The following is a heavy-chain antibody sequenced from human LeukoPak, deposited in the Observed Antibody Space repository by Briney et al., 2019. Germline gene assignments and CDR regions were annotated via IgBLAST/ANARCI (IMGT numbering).Heavy chain of an antibody. V-gene: IGHV1-2*02. J-gene: IGHJ4*02. CDR3: ARVGDGYNPHFDY. Sequence: ASVTVSCKASGYTFTGYYMHWVRQAPGQGLEWMGWINPNSGGTNYAQKFQGRVTITRDTSISTAYMELSRLRSDDTAVYYCARVGDGYNPHFDYWGQGTLVTVSS. D-gene: IGHD5-24*01. CDR2: INPNSGGT. CDR1: GYTFTGYY.